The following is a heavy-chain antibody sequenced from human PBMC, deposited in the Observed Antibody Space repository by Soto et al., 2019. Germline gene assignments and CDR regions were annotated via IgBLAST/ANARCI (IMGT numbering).Heavy chain of an antibody. CDR3: ARANFDFWSGPPYGMDV. V-gene: IGHV4-30-4*01. CDR2: IYYSGST. Sequence: PSETLSLTCTVSGGSISSGGYYWSWIRQPPGKGLEWIGYIYYSGSTYYNPSLKSRVTISVDTSKNQFSLKLSSVTAADTAVYYCARANFDFWSGPPYGMDVWGQGTTVTVSS. D-gene: IGHD3-3*01. J-gene: IGHJ6*02. CDR1: GGSISSGGYY.